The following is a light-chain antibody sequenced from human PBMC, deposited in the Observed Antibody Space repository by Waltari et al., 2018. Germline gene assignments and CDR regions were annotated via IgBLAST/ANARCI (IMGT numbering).Light chain of an antibody. CDR2: DVS. V-gene: IGLV2-11*01. CDR3: CSYAGSYTHWV. J-gene: IGLJ3*02. CDR1: SSDVGGYNY. Sequence: QSALTQPRSVSGSPGQSVTISCTGTSSDVGGYNYVSWYQQHPGKAPKLMIYDVSKRPSGVPDLFSCSKSGNTASLTISGLQAEDEADYYCCSYAGSYTHWVFGGGTKLTVL.